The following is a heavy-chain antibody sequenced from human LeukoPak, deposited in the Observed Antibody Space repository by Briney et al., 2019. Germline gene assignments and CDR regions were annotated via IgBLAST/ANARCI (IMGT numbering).Heavy chain of an antibody. CDR2: IYSGGST. V-gene: IGHV3-66*01. D-gene: IGHD2-15*01. CDR1: GFSVSNNY. J-gene: IGHJ1*01. Sequence: GGSLRLSCAASGFSVSNNYMSWVRQAPGKGLEGVSVIYSGGSTFYADSVKGRFTISRDNSKNTLYLQMNSLRAEDTAVYYCASDSYSPEYFQHWGQSTLVTVSS. CDR3: ASDSYSPEYFQH.